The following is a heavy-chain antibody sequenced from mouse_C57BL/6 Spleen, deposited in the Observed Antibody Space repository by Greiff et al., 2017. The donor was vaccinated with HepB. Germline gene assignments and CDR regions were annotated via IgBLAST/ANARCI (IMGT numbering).Heavy chain of an antibody. Sequence: EVMLVESGGGLVKPGGSLKLSCAASGFTFSSYAMSWVRQTPEKRLEWVATISDGGSYTYYPDNVKGRFTISRDNAKNNLYLQMSHLKSEDTAMYYCARGGYYSNYGVFAYWGQGTLVTVSA. J-gene: IGHJ3*01. V-gene: IGHV5-4*03. CDR2: ISDGGSYT. CDR3: ARGGYYSNYGVFAY. CDR1: GFTFSSYA. D-gene: IGHD2-5*01.